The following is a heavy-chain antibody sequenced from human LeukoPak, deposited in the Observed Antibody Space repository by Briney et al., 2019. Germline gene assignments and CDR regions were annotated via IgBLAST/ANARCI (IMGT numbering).Heavy chain of an antibody. V-gene: IGHV3-30*03. Sequence: GTSLRLSCAASGFTFSSNGMHWVRQAPGKGLEWVALISYDGSNENFADSVKGRFTISRDNSRNTLYLQMNSLRAEDTAVYYCARLGGDRYCTNGVCYYCDYWGQGALVTVSS. D-gene: IGHD2-8*01. CDR3: ARLGGDRYCTNGVCYYCDY. J-gene: IGHJ4*02. CDR1: GFTFSSNG. CDR2: ISYDGSNE.